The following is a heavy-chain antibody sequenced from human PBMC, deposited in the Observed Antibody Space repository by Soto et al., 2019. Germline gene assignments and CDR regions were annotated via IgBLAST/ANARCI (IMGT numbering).Heavy chain of an antibody. CDR2: IGTQHDA. Sequence: PGGSLRLSCAASGFTFSAYDMHWVRQATGKGLEWVSAIGTQHDAYYPDSVKGRFTISRENAKNSLYLQMNSLRAGDTAVYYCDKHAEYCHGGGGWFDPWGQGTLVTVSS. D-gene: IGHD3-16*01. J-gene: IGHJ5*02. CDR3: DKHAEYCHGGGGWFDP. CDR1: GFTFSAYD. V-gene: IGHV3-13*01.